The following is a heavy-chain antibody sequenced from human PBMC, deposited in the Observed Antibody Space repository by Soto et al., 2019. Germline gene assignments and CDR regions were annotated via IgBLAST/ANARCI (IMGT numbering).Heavy chain of an antibody. D-gene: IGHD2-2*01. Sequence: GGSLRLSCAASGFTFSDYYMSWIRQAPGKGLEWVSYISSSGSTIYYADSVKGRFTISRDNAKNSLYLQMNSLRAEDTAVYYCAGRNQLLFSAFDIWGQGTMVTVS. CDR2: ISSSGSTI. V-gene: IGHV3-11*01. CDR3: AGRNQLLFSAFDI. CDR1: GFTFSDYY. J-gene: IGHJ3*02.